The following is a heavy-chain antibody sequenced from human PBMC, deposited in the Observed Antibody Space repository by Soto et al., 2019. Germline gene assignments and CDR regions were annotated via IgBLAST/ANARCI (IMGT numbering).Heavy chain of an antibody. CDR3: AFWGSGWPHNNDAFDI. D-gene: IGHD6-19*01. CDR2: IDPSDSYT. CDR1: GYSFTSYW. Sequence: GESLKISCKGSGYSFTSYWISWVRQMPGKGLEWMGRIDPSDSYTNYSPSFQGHVTISADKSISTAYLQWSSLKASDTAMYYCAFWGSGWPHNNDAFDIWGQGTMVTVSS. V-gene: IGHV5-10-1*01. J-gene: IGHJ3*02.